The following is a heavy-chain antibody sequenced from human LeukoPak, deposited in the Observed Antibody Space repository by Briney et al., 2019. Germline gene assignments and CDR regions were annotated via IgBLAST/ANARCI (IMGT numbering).Heavy chain of an antibody. Sequence: GGSLRLSCAASGFIFSTYSMNWVRQAPGKGLEWVSYISSSSSTIYYADSVKGRFTISRDNAENSPYLQMNSLGAEDTAVYYCASPYYDSSGYDYWGQGTLVTVSS. D-gene: IGHD3-22*01. CDR1: GFIFSTYS. J-gene: IGHJ4*02. V-gene: IGHV3-48*01. CDR3: ASPYYDSSGYDY. CDR2: ISSSSSTI.